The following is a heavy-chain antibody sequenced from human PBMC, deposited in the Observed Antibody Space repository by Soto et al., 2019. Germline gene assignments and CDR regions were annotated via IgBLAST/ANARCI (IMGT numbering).Heavy chain of an antibody. CDR2: IWTDGSKK. CDR1: GFTFSGYG. V-gene: IGHV3-33*01. CDR3: ERRGEGTHHSDS. Sequence: QVQLVESGGGVVQPGGSLRLSCAASGFTFSGYGMHWVRQAPGKGLEWVAVIWTDGSKKYYADSVKGRFTTSRDTSKTKLHLDTDSLSDAALAVYYCERRGEGTHHSDSWGRGTLVTVAS. J-gene: IGHJ4*02. D-gene: IGHD3-16*01.